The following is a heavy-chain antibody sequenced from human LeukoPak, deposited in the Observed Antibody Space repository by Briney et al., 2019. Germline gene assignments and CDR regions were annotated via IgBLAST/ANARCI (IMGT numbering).Heavy chain of an antibody. D-gene: IGHD6-13*01. J-gene: IGHJ5*02. CDR1: GYTFTSYY. CDR3: ARLINSIGSWHYNWFDP. V-gene: IGHV1-46*01. Sequence: EASVTVSCKASGYTFTSYYMHWVRQAPGQGLEWMGIINPSGGSTSYAQKFQGRVTMTRDTSTSTVYMELSSLRSEDTAVYYCARLINSIGSWHYNWFDPWGQGTLVTVSS. CDR2: INPSGGST.